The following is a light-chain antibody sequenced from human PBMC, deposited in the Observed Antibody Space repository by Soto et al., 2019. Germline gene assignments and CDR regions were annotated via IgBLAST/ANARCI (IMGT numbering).Light chain of an antibody. J-gene: IGKJ1*01. CDR3: QQYVSSVT. V-gene: IGKV3-20*01. CDR1: QSVDSSL. Sequence: EIVLTQSPGSLSLSPGERATLSCRASQSVDSSLFAWYQQKPGQTPRLLIYGASSRATGIPDRFSGSGSGTDFTLTISRLEPEDCAVYYCQQYVSSVTFGQGTKVEIK. CDR2: GAS.